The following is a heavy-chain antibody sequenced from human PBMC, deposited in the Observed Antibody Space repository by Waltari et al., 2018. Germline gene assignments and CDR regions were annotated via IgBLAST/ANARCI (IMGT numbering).Heavy chain of an antibody. D-gene: IGHD6-13*01. J-gene: IGHJ4*02. Sequence: QVQLVESGGGVVQPGRSLRLSCAASGFTFSSYAMHWVRQAPGKGLEWVAVISYDGSNKYYADSVKGRFTISRDNSKNTLYLQMNSLRAEDTAVYYCARGISSWPCDYWGQGTLVTVSS. CDR1: GFTFSSYA. CDR2: ISYDGSNK. V-gene: IGHV3-30-3*01. CDR3: ARGISSWPCDY.